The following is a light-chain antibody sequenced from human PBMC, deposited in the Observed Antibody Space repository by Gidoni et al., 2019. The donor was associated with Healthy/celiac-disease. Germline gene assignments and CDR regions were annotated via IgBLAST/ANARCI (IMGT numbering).Light chain of an antibody. CDR3: QQYGSSPPFT. Sequence: EIVLTQSPGTLSLSPGARATLSCRASQSVSSSYLAWYQQKPGQAPRLLIYGASSRATGIPDRFSGSGSGTDFTLTISSLEPEDCAVYYCQQYGSSPPFTFXPXTKVDIK. CDR2: GAS. CDR1: QSVSSSY. J-gene: IGKJ3*01. V-gene: IGKV3-20*01.